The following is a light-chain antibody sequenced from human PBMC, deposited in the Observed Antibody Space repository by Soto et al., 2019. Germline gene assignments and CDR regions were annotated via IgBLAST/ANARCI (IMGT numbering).Light chain of an antibody. CDR2: GAS. CDR3: QQYNDWPPERT. V-gene: IGKV3-15*01. Sequence: EVVMTQSPVTLSVSPGERATLSCRASQSIGTNLAWYQQKPGQAPRLLIYGASTRATGVPARFSGSGSGTEFTLTISSLQSEDFAFYYCQQYNDWPPERTFGQGTKVDIK. J-gene: IGKJ1*01. CDR1: QSIGTN.